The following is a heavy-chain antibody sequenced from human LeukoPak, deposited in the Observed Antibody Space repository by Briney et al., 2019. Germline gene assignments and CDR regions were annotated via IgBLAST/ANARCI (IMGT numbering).Heavy chain of an antibody. D-gene: IGHD7-27*01. CDR2: INHSGST. CDR1: GGSFSGYY. CDR3: AGGLGYLGADHHYYYYMDV. Sequence: SETLSLTCAVYGGSFSGYYWSWIRQPPGKGLEWIGEINHSGSTNYNPSLKSRVTISVDTSKNQFALKLSSVTAADTAVYYCAGGLGYLGADHHYYYYMDVWGKGTTVTVSS. J-gene: IGHJ6*03. V-gene: IGHV4-34*01.